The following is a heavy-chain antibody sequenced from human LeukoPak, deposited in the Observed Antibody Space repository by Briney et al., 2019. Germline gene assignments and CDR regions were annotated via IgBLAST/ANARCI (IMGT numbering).Heavy chain of an antibody. D-gene: IGHD3-9*01. J-gene: IGHJ4*02. Sequence: GGSLRLSCAASGFTFSSYAMSWVRQAPGKGLEWVSAIGGSGGSTYYADSVKGRFTISRDNSKNTLYLQMNSLRAEDTAVYYCVLRGYYDILTGYSYFDYWGQGTLVTVSS. CDR1: GFTFSSYA. CDR2: IGGSGGST. V-gene: IGHV3-23*01. CDR3: VLRGYYDILTGYSYFDY.